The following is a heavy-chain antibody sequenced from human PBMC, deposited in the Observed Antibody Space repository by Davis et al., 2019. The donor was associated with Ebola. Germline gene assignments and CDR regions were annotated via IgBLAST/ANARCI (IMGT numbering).Heavy chain of an antibody. Sequence: AASVKVSCKAFGYTFSSYGFSWVRQAPGQGLEWMGWINAGNGNTKYSQKFQGRVTITRDTSASTAYMELSSLRSEDTAVYYCVRVWYLDYWGQGTLVTVSS. CDR1: GYTFSSYG. CDR3: VRVWYLDY. CDR2: INAGNGNT. D-gene: IGHD6-13*01. J-gene: IGHJ4*02. V-gene: IGHV1-18*04.